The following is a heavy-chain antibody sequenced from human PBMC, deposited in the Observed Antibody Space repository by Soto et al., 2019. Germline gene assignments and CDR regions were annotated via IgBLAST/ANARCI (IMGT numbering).Heavy chain of an antibody. CDR1: RGSISSYY. D-gene: IGHD6-19*01. J-gene: IGHJ5*02. CDR3: ARGPVAGTSGWFDP. Sequence: LETLSLTCTVSRGSISSYYWTWIRQPPGKGLEWIGFIYYSGSTNYNPSLKSRVTISVDTSKKQFSLKMSSVTAADTAVYYCARGPVAGTSGWFDPWGQGTLVTVSS. CDR2: IYYSGST. V-gene: IGHV4-59*01.